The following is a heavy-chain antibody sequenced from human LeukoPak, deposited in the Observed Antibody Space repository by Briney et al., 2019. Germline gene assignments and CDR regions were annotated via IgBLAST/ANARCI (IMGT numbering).Heavy chain of an antibody. Sequence: GSLRLSCAASGFTFTDYAIHWVRHTPGKGLEWVSLISENGGRTYYPHSVKGRFTIARDNRQNSLYLQMDSLSTEDSALYYCAKDLTPLVLAFDIWGQGTMVTVSS. CDR1: GFTFTDYA. V-gene: IGHV3-43*02. CDR2: ISENGGRT. D-gene: IGHD6-13*01. J-gene: IGHJ3*02. CDR3: AKDLTPLVLAFDI.